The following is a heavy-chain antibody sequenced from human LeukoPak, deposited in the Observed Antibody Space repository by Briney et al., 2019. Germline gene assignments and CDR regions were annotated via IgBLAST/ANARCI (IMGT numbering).Heavy chain of an antibody. Sequence: ASVKVSCKASGYTFTSYYIHWVRQAPGQGLEWMGIINPSGGSTSYAQKFQGRVAMTRDTSTSTVYMELSSLRSEDTAVYYCAREAGTAMAPFDYWGQGTLVTVSS. CDR1: GYTFTSYY. V-gene: IGHV1-46*01. D-gene: IGHD5-18*01. CDR2: INPSGGST. CDR3: AREAGTAMAPFDY. J-gene: IGHJ4*02.